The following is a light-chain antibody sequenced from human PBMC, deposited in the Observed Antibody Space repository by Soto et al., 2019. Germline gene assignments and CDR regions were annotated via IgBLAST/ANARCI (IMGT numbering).Light chain of an antibody. CDR3: QQYNDWPPFT. Sequence: DIVMTQSPATLSVSPGETATLSCRASQSVSNYLAWYQQRPGQAPRLLIYDASTRATGVTPRFSGSGSGTEFTLTISSLQSEDFAVYYCQQYNDWPPFTFGPGTKVDIK. V-gene: IGKV3-15*01. CDR1: QSVSNY. J-gene: IGKJ3*01. CDR2: DAS.